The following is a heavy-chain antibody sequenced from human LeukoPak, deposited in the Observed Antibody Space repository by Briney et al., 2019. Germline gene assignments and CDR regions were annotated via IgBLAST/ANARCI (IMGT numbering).Heavy chain of an antibody. CDR2: MNPNSGNT. CDR3: ARSGGDSIGSDY. D-gene: IGHD1-26*01. CDR1: GYTFTSYD. V-gene: IGHV1-8*01. J-gene: IGHJ4*02. Sequence: ASVKVSCKASGYTFTSYDINWVRQATGQGLEWMGWMNPNSGNTGYAQKFQGRVTMTRNTSISTAYMELSSLRSEDTAVYYCARSGGDSIGSDYWGQGTLVTVSS.